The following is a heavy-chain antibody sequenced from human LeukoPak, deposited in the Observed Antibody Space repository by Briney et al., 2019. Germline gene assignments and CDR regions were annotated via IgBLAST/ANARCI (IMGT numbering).Heavy chain of an antibody. J-gene: IGHJ3*02. CDR2: INQDESEK. CDR3: AREVIRNDEGAFDI. CDR1: GCTLSNYW. V-gene: IGHV3-7*01. D-gene: IGHD1-1*01. Sequence: GGSLPLSCPASGCTLSNYWMHWVRQAAAKELEWVANINQDESEKYYVDSVKGRFTISRDNAKNSLYLQMNSLRAEDTAVYYCAREVIRNDEGAFDIWGQGTMVTVSS.